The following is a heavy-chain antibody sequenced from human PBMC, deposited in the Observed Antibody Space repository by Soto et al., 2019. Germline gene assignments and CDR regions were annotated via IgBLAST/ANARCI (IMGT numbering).Heavy chain of an antibody. J-gene: IGHJ4*02. D-gene: IGHD3-22*01. Sequence: SETLSLTCTVSGGSVSSGSYYWSWILHPPGKGLEWIGYIYRSGTTNNNPSLKSRVTISVDTSKSQFSLKLTSVTAADTAVYYCARGEILYDGSGYQPFYFAFGGQETLVTFSS. CDR3: ARGEILYDGSGYQPFYFAF. V-gene: IGHV4-61*01. CDR1: GGSVSSGSYY. CDR2: IYRSGTT.